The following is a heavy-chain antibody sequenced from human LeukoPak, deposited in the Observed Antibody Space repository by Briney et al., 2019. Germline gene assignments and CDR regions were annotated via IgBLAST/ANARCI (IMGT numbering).Heavy chain of an antibody. CDR1: GGSISSSSYY. CDR3: ARVAAAAGSWGLVNWFDP. D-gene: IGHD6-13*01. V-gene: IGHV4-39*07. J-gene: IGHJ5*02. CDR2: IYYSGST. Sequence: PSETLSLTCTVSGGSISSSSYYWGWIRQPPGKGLEWIGSIYYSGSTNYNPSLKSRVTISVDTSKNQFSLKLSSVTAADTAVYYCARVAAAAGSWGLVNWFDPWGQGTLVTVSS.